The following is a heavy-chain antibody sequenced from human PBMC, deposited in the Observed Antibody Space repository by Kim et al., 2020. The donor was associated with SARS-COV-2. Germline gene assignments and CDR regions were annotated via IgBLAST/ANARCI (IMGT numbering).Heavy chain of an antibody. D-gene: IGHD2-21*02. CDR3: AKDPTAADCGGDCYFDY. J-gene: IGHJ4*02. V-gene: IGHV3-33*06. Sequence: GGSLRLSCAASGFTFSSYGMHWVRQAPGKGLEWVAVIWCDGSNTYYADSVKGRFTISRDNSNSTLYLQMNSLRAEDTAVYYCAKDPTAADCGGDCYFDYWGQGTLVTVSS. CDR1: GFTFSSYG. CDR2: IWCDGSNT.